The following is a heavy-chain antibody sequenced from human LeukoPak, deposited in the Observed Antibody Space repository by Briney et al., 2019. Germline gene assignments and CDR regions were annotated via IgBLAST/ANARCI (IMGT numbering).Heavy chain of an antibody. D-gene: IGHD3-3*01. V-gene: IGHV5-51*01. Sequence: GESLKISCEASGYSFTSYWIGWVRQMPGNGLEWVALIYPVDSDTRYNPSFQGQVTISADKSINTVYLQWNSLKASDSAMYYCARHRGTIFGMVMYNWFDPWGQGTLVTVSS. CDR1: GYSFTSYW. J-gene: IGHJ5*02. CDR2: IYPVDSDT. CDR3: ARHRGTIFGMVMYNWFDP.